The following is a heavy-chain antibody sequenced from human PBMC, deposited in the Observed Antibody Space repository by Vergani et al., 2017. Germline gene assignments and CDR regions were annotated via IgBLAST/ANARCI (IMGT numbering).Heavy chain of an antibody. Sequence: VQLVESGGGVVQPGTSLRLSCVVSGCALNRHAMYWVRQAPGKGLEWVGRIKSKTDGGTTDYAAPVKGRFTISRDDSKNTLYLQMNSLKTEDTAVYYCTTDGTWSYYYGMDVWGQGTTVTVSS. CDR1: GCALNRHA. CDR2: IKSKTDGGTT. D-gene: IGHD1-26*01. J-gene: IGHJ6*02. CDR3: TTDGTWSYYYGMDV. V-gene: IGHV3-15*01.